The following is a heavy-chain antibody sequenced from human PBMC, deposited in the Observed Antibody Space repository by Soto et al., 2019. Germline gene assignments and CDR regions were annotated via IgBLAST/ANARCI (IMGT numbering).Heavy chain of an antibody. V-gene: IGHV1-18*01. J-gene: IGHJ4*02. CDR2: ISAYNGNT. CDR1: GYTFTTYG. CDR3: ARAPGDYDFWSGYLVY. D-gene: IGHD3-3*01. Sequence: QVQLVQSGAEVKKPGASVKVSCKASGYTFTTYGITWVRQAPGQGLEWMGWISAYNGNTNYAQKLQDRVTMTTDTSTTTTYMELRSLRSNETAVYFCARAPGDYDFWSGYLVYWGQGTLVTVSS.